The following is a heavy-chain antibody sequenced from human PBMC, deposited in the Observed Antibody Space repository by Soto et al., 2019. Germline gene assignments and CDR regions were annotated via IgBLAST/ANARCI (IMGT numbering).Heavy chain of an antibody. CDR2: INPNSGGT. CDR1: GYTFTGYY. Sequence: QVQLVQSGAEVKKPGASVKVSCKASGYTFTGYYMDWVRQAPGQGLEWMGWINPNSGGTNYAQKFQGWVTMTRDTSISTAYMELSRLRSDDTAVYYCARDRLERYYDSSGDWYFDLWGRGTLVTVSS. V-gene: IGHV1-2*04. CDR3: ARDRLERYYDSSGDWYFDL. J-gene: IGHJ2*01. D-gene: IGHD3-22*01.